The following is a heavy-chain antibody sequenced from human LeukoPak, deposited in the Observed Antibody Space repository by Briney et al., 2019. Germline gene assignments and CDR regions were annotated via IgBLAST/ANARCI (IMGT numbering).Heavy chain of an antibody. Sequence: GGSLRLSCATSGFTFKSYAMNWVRQAPGKGLEWVSSISGDSTDIYYADSLMGRSTISRDNAKNSLYLQINSLRAEDTAIYYCARRGYSDSSGYDYWGQGTLVTVSS. CDR3: ARRGYSDSSGYDY. V-gene: IGHV3-21*01. CDR2: ISGDSTDI. CDR1: GFTFKSYA. J-gene: IGHJ4*02. D-gene: IGHD3-22*01.